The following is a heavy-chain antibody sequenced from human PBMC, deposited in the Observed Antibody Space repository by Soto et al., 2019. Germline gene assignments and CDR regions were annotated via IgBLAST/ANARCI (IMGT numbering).Heavy chain of an antibody. D-gene: IGHD2-21*02. J-gene: IGHJ6*02. V-gene: IGHV3-30*03. CDR3: ATKVRVTNYLYYGMDV. Sequence: QVQLVESGGGAVQPGRALRLSCEASGFSFNTSGMHWVRQAPGKGLEWVAVIAFDGSQEFYGDSVRGRFTISRDNSKNTLFLQMKSLTPEDTAVYYCATKVRVTNYLYYGMDVWGQGTTVTVSS. CDR1: GFSFNTSG. CDR2: IAFDGSQE.